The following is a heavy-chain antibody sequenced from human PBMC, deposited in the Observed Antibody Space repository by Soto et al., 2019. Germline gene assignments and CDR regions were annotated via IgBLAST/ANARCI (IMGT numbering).Heavy chain of an antibody. CDR2: INPNSGGT. V-gene: IGHV1-2*04. D-gene: IGHD3-3*01. CDR3: ARRARRAFRVVHIGTSHYCVMAV. Sequence: GAAVKFSCKASGYTFTGYYMHWVRQAPGQGLDCMGWINPNSGGTNYAQKFQGWVTMTRDTSISTAYMELSRLRSDDTAVYYCARRARRAFRVVHIGTSHYCVMAVRSQGTTDTVSS. CDR1: GYTFTGYY. J-gene: IGHJ6*02.